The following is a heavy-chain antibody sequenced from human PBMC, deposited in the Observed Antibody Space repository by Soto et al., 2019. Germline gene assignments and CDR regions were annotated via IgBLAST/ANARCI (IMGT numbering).Heavy chain of an antibody. CDR1: GFTFSSYA. Sequence: GGSLRLSCAASGFTFSSYAMTWVRQAPGKGLEWVSVITASGDNTNYADSVKGRFTISRDNSKNTLYLQMKSLRVEDTAVYYCAKVLTVRGYYYYGVDVWGRGTTVTVS. J-gene: IGHJ6*02. CDR3: AKVLTVRGYYYYGVDV. CDR2: ITASGDNT. D-gene: IGHD3-10*01. V-gene: IGHV3-23*01.